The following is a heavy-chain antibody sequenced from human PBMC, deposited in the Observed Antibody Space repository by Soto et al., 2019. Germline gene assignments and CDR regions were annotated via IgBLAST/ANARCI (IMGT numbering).Heavy chain of an antibody. CDR1: GDSVSGSDFS. V-gene: IGHV4-61*08. CDR3: ARVSKLVAPKDGKSPYFYAMDV. Sequence: SETLSLTCAVSGDSVSGSDFSWTCNRPPHGKPLEWIGYLYSTETTNCSPYLKRRVDMSVDTSENQLSPKVRSATAADAAVYFCARVSKLVAPKDGKSPYFYAMDVWGPGTTVTVSS. D-gene: IGHD6-6*01. CDR2: LYSTETT. J-gene: IGHJ6*02.